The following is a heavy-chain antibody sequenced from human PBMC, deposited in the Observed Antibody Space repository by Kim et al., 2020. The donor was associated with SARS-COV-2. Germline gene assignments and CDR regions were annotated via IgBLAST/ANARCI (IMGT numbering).Heavy chain of an antibody. CDR3: ARVRTDRGLDHVLRYFDWLFWDAFDI. D-gene: IGHD3-9*01. V-gene: IGHV1-3*01. CDR2: INAGNGNT. CDR1: GYTFTSYA. Sequence: ASVKVSCKASGYTFTSYAMHWVRQAPGQRLEWMGWINAGNGNTKYSQKFQGRVTITRDTSASTAYMELSSLRSEDTAVYYCARVRTDRGLDHVLRYFDWLFWDAFDIWGQGTMVTVSS. J-gene: IGHJ3*02.